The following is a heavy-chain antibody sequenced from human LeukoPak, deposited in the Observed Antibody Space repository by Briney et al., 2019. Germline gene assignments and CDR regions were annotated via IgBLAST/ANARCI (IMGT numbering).Heavy chain of an antibody. CDR3: ATERGYSYGFYYYGMDV. CDR2: IKQDGSEK. CDR1: GFTFSSYW. D-gene: IGHD5-18*01. Sequence: PGGSLRLSCAASGFTFSSYWMSWVRQAPGKGLEWVANIKQDGSEKYYVDSVKGRFTISRDNAKNSLYLQMNSLRAEDTAVYYCATERGYSYGFYYYGMDVWGQGTTVTVSS. V-gene: IGHV3-7*03. J-gene: IGHJ6*02.